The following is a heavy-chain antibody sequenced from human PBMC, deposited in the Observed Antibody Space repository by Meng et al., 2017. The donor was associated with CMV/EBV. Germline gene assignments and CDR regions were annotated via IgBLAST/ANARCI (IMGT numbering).Heavy chain of an antibody. J-gene: IGHJ4*02. CDR3: ARAYDYGDYDSCYFDY. V-gene: IGHV3-53*01. Sequence: GGSLRLSCAASGFAVSGNYMSWVRQAPGKGLQWVSVIYSGDSTYYADSVKGRFTISRGNSKNTLYLQMNSLRAEDTAVYYCARAYDYGDYDSCYFDYWGQGTLVTVSS. CDR2: IYSGDST. D-gene: IGHD4-17*01. CDR1: GFAVSGNY.